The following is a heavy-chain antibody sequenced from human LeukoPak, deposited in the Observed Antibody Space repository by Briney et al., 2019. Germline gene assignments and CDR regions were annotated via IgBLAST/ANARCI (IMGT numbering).Heavy chain of an antibody. CDR2: IYYSGST. Sequence: SETLSLTCTVSGGSISSGGYYWSWIRQHPGKGLEWIGYIYYSGSTYYNPSLKSRVTISVDTSKNQFSLKLSTVTAADTAVYYCARSIGRDYFDYWGQGTLVTVSS. D-gene: IGHD2-21*01. V-gene: IGHV4-31*03. CDR1: GGSISSGGYY. CDR3: ARSIGRDYFDY. J-gene: IGHJ4*02.